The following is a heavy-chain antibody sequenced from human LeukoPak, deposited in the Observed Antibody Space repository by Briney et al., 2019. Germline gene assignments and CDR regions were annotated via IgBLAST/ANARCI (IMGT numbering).Heavy chain of an antibody. Sequence: SQTLSLTCVISGDSVSRNNAAWNWIRQSPSRGLEWLGRTYYRSKWYNDYAVSVKSRITINPDTSKNQFSLQLNSVTPEDTAVYYCARVGAPYYDSSGYYHYYFDYWGQGTLVTVSS. CDR2: TYYRSKWYN. J-gene: IGHJ4*02. V-gene: IGHV6-1*01. D-gene: IGHD3-22*01. CDR1: GDSVSRNNAA. CDR3: ARVGAPYYDSSGYYHYYFDY.